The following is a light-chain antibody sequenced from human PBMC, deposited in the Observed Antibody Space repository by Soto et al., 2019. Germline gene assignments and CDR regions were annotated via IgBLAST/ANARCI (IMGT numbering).Light chain of an antibody. CDR1: SSNIGAGYD. CDR3: QSYDSGLGALVV. CDR2: GNS. V-gene: IGLV1-40*01. Sequence: QSVLTQPPSVSGAPGQRVTISCTGSSSNIGAGYDVHWYQQLPGTAPKLLIYGNSNRPSGVPDRFSGSKSGTSASLAITGLQAEDEADYYCQSYDSGLGALVVFGGGTKLTVL. J-gene: IGLJ2*01.